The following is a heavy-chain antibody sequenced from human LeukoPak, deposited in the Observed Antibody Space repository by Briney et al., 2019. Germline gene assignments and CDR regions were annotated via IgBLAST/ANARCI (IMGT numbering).Heavy chain of an antibody. D-gene: IGHD2-15*01. V-gene: IGHV4-59*01. Sequence: SETLSLTCTVSGDSISGFYWSWIRQPPGKGLEWIGHIYYSGSTNYNPSLRSRVTISVDTSKNQFSLNLSSVTAADTAMYYCAREVVAALGDHDYWGQGTLVTVPS. J-gene: IGHJ4*02. CDR3: AREVVAALGDHDY. CDR1: GDSISGFY. CDR2: IYYSGST.